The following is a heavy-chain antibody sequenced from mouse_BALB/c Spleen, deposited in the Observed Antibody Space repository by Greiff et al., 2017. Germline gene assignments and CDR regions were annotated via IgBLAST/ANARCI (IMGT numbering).Heavy chain of an antibody. CDR3: ARFGKIYAMDY. V-gene: IGHV5-17*02. J-gene: IGHJ4*01. CDR1: GFTFSSFG. CDR2: ISSGSSTI. Sequence: EVQRVESGGGLVQPGGSRKLSCAASGFTFSSFGMHWVRQAPEKGLEWVAYISSGSSTIYYADTVKGRFTISRDNPKNTLFLQMTSLRSEDTAMYYCARFGKIYAMDYWGQGTSVTVSS. D-gene: IGHD2-1*01.